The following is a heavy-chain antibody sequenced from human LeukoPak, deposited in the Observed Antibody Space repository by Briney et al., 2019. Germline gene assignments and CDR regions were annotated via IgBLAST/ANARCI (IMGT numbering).Heavy chain of an antibody. V-gene: IGHV1-2*04. Sequence: ASVKVSCKASGYTFTGYYMHWARQAPGQGLEWMGWINPNSGGTNYAQKFQGWVTMTRDTSISTAYMELSRLRSEDTAVYYCARAQLGSWSTYYYYYGMDVWGQGTAVTVSS. D-gene: IGHD3-16*01. CDR1: GYTFTGYY. CDR3: ARAQLGSWSTYYYYYGMDV. CDR2: INPNSGGT. J-gene: IGHJ6*02.